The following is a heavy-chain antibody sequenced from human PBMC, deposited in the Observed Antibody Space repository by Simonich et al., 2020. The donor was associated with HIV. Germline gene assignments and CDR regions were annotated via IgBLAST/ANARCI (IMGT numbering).Heavy chain of an antibody. V-gene: IGHV4-34*01. CDR1: GGSFSGYY. D-gene: IGHD3-3*01. Sequence: QVQLQQWGAGLLKPSETLSLTCAVYGGSFSGYYWSWIPQTPGKGLGWIGEINHSGITNYKSSLNSRATISVDKSKNQFSLKLSSVTAADTAIYYCARRDRELILYFDYWGQGNLVTVSS. CDR3: ARRDRELILYFDY. J-gene: IGHJ4*02. CDR2: INHSGIT.